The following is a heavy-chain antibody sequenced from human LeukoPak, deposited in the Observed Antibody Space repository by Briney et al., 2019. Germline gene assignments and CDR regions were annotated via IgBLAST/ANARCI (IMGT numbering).Heavy chain of an antibody. D-gene: IGHD3-22*01. Sequence: ASVKVSCKASGGTFSSYTISLVRQAPGQGLEWMGRIIPILGIANYAQKFQGRVTITADKSTSTAYMELSSLRSEDTAVYYCARVPYYYDSSGYPPLWGQGTLVTVSS. CDR2: IIPILGIA. V-gene: IGHV1-69*02. J-gene: IGHJ4*02. CDR1: GGTFSSYT. CDR3: ARVPYYYDSSGYPPL.